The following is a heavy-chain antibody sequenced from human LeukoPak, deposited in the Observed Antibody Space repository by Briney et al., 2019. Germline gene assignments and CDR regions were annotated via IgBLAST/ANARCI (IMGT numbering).Heavy chain of an antibody. CDR2: ISGSGGST. CDR3: ARRSGYYHYFDY. J-gene: IGHJ4*02. Sequence: GGSLRLSCAASGFTFSSYAMSWVRQAPGKGLEWVSAISGSGGSTYYADSVKGRFTISRDNSKNTLYLQMNGLRAEDTAVYYCARRSGYYHYFDYWGQGTLVTVSS. V-gene: IGHV3-23*01. CDR1: GFTFSSYA. D-gene: IGHD3-3*01.